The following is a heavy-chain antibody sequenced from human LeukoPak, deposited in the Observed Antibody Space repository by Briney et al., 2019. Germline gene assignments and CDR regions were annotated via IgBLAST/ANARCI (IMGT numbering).Heavy chain of an antibody. CDR2: IDHSGST. CDR3: ARAPPGCSSTSCYATRFDY. D-gene: IGHD2-2*01. Sequence: SETLSLTCAVYGGSFSGYYWSWIRQPPGKGLEWIGEIDHSGSTNYNPSLKSRVTISVDTSKNQFSLKLSSVTAADTAVYYCARAPPGCSSTSCYATRFDYWGQGTLVTVSS. J-gene: IGHJ4*02. CDR1: GGSFSGYY. V-gene: IGHV4-34*01.